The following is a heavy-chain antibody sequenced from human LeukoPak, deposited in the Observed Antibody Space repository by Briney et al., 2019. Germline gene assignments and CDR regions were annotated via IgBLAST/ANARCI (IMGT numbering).Heavy chain of an antibody. CDR3: AKDPNNRKTVGAIDY. CDR1: GFTLSSYA. D-gene: IGHD1-26*01. J-gene: IGHJ4*02. CDR2: ISGSGGST. V-gene: IGHV3-23*01. Sequence: GGSLRLSCAASGFTLSSYAMSWVRQAPGKGLVWVSAISGSGGSTYYADSVKGRFTISRDNSKNTLYLQMNSLRAEDTAVYYCAKDPNNRKTVGAIDYWGQGTLVTVSS.